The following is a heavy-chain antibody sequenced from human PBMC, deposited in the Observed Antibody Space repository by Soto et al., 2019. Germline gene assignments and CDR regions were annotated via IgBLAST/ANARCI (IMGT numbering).Heavy chain of an antibody. Sequence: GGSLRLSCAASGFTFRNYDLHWVRQAPGKGLEWVSFLSGSGGGTYYADSVKGRFTISRDNSKGTVYLELNNLSAEDTAVYHCAKNQGVELVPLATVDWFDPWGQGSVVTVSS. CDR1: GFTFRNYD. J-gene: IGHJ5*02. V-gene: IGHV3-23*01. CDR2: LSGSGGGT. D-gene: IGHD1-26*01. CDR3: AKNQGVELVPLATVDWFDP.